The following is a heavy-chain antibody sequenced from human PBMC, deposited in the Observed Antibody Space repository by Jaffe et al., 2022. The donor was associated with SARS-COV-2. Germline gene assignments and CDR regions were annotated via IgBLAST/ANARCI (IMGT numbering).Heavy chain of an antibody. V-gene: IGHV4-59*08. CDR3: ARQEGFRDCSGGSCYNWFDP. J-gene: IGHJ5*02. CDR2: IYYSGST. Sequence: QVQLQESGPGLVKPSETLSLTCTVSGGSISSYYWSWIRQPPGKGLEWIGYIYYSGSTNYNPSLKSRVTISVDTSKNQFSLKLSSVTAADTAVYYCARQEGFRDCSGGSCYNWFDPWGQGTLVTVSS. D-gene: IGHD2-15*01. CDR1: GGSISSYY.